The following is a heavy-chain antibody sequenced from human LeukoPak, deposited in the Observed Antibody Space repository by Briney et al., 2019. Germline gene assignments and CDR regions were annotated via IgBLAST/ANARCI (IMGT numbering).Heavy chain of an antibody. J-gene: IGHJ4*02. CDR2: ISGSGGSK. CDR3: AKSPLGYYYDSSGYYSPPFDY. Sequence: GGSPRLSCAASGVTFSSFAMSCVRQAPGQGLEWVSAISGSGGSKYYADSVKGRFTISRDNSKNTLYLQMNSLRAEDTAVYYCAKSPLGYYYDSSGYYSPPFDYWGQGTLVTVSS. CDR1: GVTFSSFA. D-gene: IGHD3-22*01. V-gene: IGHV3-23*01.